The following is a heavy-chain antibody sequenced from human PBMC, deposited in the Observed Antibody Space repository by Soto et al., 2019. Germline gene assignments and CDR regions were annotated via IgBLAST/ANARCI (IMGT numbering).Heavy chain of an antibody. CDR2: IYASGST. D-gene: IGHD4-17*01. V-gene: IGHV4-4*07. J-gene: IGHJ5*02. Sequence: PSETLSLTCNVSDDSLSTYYWSWIRQPAGKGLEWIGRIYASGSTNYNPSLKGRVSMSVDTSKKQFSLKMISVTAADTAVYYCARVVATVTTWWFDPWGRGTLVTVSS. CDR1: DDSLSTYY. CDR3: ARVVATVTTWWFDP.